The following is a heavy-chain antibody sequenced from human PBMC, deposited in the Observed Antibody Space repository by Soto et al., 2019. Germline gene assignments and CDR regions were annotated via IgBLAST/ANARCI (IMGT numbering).Heavy chain of an antibody. CDR3: ARHGGYSYGQAWLDP. V-gene: IGHV5-51*01. Sequence: PGESLKISCKGSGYSFTSYWISWVRQMTGKGLEWLALIYPGDPDTRYSPSSQGQVTLSADKSTRTAYLQWSTPKASDTPMYYRARHGGYSYGQAWLDPWGQANLVTVSS. CDR2: IYPGDPDT. J-gene: IGHJ5*02. D-gene: IGHD5-18*01. CDR1: GYSFTSYW.